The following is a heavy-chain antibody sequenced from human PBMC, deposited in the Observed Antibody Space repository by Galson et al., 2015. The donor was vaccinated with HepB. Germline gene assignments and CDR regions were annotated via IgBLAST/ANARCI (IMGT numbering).Heavy chain of an antibody. V-gene: IGHV3-48*02. D-gene: IGHD4-17*01. CDR1: GFTFSSYS. Sequence: SLRLSCAASGFTFSSYSMNWVRQAPGKGPEWVSYISSSSSTIYYADSVKGRFTISRDNAKNSLYLQMNSLRDEDTAVYYCARETLTTVTWYYYYYYGMDVWGQGTTVTVSS. CDR2: ISSSSSTI. J-gene: IGHJ6*02. CDR3: ARETLTTVTWYYYYYYGMDV.